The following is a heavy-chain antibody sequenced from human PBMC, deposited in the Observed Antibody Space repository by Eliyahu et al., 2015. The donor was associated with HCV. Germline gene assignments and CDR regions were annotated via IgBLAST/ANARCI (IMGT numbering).Heavy chain of an antibody. CDR1: GXTFXTFA. V-gene: IGHV3-30-3*01. J-gene: IGHJ6*03. CDR3: ARDGGTGGYFYSHVDV. CDR2: LSDDGSDK. Sequence: QVKLVEXGGGLVQPGKSLRLSCAASGXTFXTFAIHWVRQAPGTGLEWVSVLSDDGSDKSYADSVRGRFTISRDNYRKMSFLEMNNLKIEDTAMYYCARDGGTGGYFYSHVDVWGKGTMVTVSS. D-gene: IGHD2-15*01.